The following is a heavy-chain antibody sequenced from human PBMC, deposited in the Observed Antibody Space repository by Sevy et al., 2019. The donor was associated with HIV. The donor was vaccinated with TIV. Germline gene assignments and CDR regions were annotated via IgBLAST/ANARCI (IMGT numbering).Heavy chain of an antibody. V-gene: IGHV3-15*01. Sequence: GGSLRLSCAASGFTFSNAWMSWVRQAPGKGLEWVGRIKSKTDGGTTDYAAPVKGRFTISRDDSKNTLYLQMNSLKTEDTAVYYCTTGSSGWDTQDDYWGQGTLVTVSS. D-gene: IGHD6-19*01. CDR2: IKSKTDGGTT. J-gene: IGHJ4*02. CDR1: GFTFSNAW. CDR3: TTGSSGWDTQDDY.